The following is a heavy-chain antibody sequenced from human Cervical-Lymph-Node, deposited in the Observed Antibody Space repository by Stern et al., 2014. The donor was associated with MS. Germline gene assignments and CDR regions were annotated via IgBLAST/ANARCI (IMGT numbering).Heavy chain of an antibody. CDR2: ISWNSVGI. CDR3: ARYRGYNFGNDSFYGMDV. V-gene: IGHV3-9*01. CDR1: GFAFDDYA. D-gene: IGHD5-18*01. J-gene: IGHJ6*01. Sequence: EVQLVESGGGFVQPGRSLRLSCTASGFAFDDYAMHWVRQAPGKGLEWVSGISWNSVGIGYAASVKGRFTISRDNAKKSLYLQMHSLRREDTALYYCARYRGYNFGNDSFYGMDVWGQGTTVTVSP.